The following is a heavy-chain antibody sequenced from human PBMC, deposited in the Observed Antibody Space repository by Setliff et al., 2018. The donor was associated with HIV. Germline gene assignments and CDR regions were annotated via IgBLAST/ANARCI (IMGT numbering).Heavy chain of an antibody. D-gene: IGHD3-9*01. V-gene: IGHV1-69*05. CDR2: IIPIFGTA. Sequence: SVKVSCKASGGIFSSYAISWVRQAPGQGLEWMGGIIPIFGTANYAQKFQGRVTITTDESTSTAYMELSSLRSEDTAVYYCARHEGYNDFLTGYFRYKWYDPWGQGTLVTVSS. CDR3: ARHEGYNDFLTGYFRYKWYDP. J-gene: IGHJ5*02. CDR1: GGIFSSYA.